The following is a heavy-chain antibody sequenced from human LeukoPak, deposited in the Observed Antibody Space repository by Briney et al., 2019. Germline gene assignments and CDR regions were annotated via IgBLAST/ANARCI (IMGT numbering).Heavy chain of an antibody. CDR1: GFTFGDYS. D-gene: IGHD3-9*01. CDR3: TREIRYFDWFQADY. CDR2: IRSKGYGGTA. J-gene: IGHJ4*02. Sequence: GGSLRLSCTTSGFTFGDYSMSWFRQAPGKGLEWVGFIRSKGYGGTAEYAASVKGRFTISRDDSNSIAYLQMDSLKTEDTAVYYCTREIRYFDWFQADYWGQGTLVTVSS. V-gene: IGHV3-49*03.